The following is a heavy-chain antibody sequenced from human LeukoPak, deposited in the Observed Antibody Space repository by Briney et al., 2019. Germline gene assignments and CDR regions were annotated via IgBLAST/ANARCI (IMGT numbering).Heavy chain of an antibody. CDR3: AKRYSSSWYFDY. Sequence: GGSLRLSCAASGFTFSSYALSWVRQAPGKGLEWVSAISGSGGSTYYADSVKGRFTISRDNSKNTLYLQMNSLRAEDTAVYYCAKRYSSSWYFDYWGQGTLVTVSS. CDR2: ISGSGGST. J-gene: IGHJ4*02. CDR1: GFTFSSYA. V-gene: IGHV3-23*01. D-gene: IGHD6-13*01.